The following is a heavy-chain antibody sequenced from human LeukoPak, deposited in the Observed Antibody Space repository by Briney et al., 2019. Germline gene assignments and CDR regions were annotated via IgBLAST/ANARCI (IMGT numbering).Heavy chain of an antibody. V-gene: IGHV4-59*08. CDR3: ARHKPVNYYYGMDV. CDR1: GGSTSRYY. Sequence: SETLSPTCTVSGGSTSRYYWSWIRQPPGKGLEWIGYIYYSGSTNYNPSLKSRVTISVDTSKNQFSLKLSSVTAADTAVYYCARHKPVNYYYGMDVWGQGTTVTVSS. CDR2: IYYSGST. J-gene: IGHJ6*02.